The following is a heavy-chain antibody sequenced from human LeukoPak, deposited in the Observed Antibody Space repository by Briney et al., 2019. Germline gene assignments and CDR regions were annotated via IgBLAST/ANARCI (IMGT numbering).Heavy chain of an antibody. CDR3: AKERGGGGYSYGQYYFDY. Sequence: GRSLRLSXAASGFTFRSYGMHWVRQAPGKGLEWVAVIWYDGSNKYYADSVKGRFTISRDNSKNTLYLQMNSLRAEDTAVYYCAKERGGGGYSYGQYYFDYWGQGTLVTVSS. CDR1: GFTFRSYG. D-gene: IGHD5-18*01. CDR2: IWYDGSNK. J-gene: IGHJ4*02. V-gene: IGHV3-33*06.